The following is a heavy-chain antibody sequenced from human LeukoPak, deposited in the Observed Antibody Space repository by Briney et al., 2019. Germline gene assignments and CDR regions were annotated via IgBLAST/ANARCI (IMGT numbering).Heavy chain of an antibody. CDR2: LNNSGST. Sequence: PSETLSLTCAVYGGSFSGYYWSWIRQPPGKGLEWFGELNNSGSTNYNPSLKSRVTISVDTSKNQFSLKLSSVTAADTAVYYCARGVGAKKVDYWDQGTLVTVSS. D-gene: IGHD1-26*01. V-gene: IGHV4-34*01. CDR3: ARGVGAKKVDY. J-gene: IGHJ4*02. CDR1: GGSFSGYY.